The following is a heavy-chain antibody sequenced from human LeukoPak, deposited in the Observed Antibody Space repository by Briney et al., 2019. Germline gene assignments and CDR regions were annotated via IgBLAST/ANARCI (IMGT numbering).Heavy chain of an antibody. CDR3: ASHSSGYS. V-gene: IGHV3-30*02. J-gene: IGHJ4*02. CDR2: IRNDGYRK. Sequence: GGSLRLSCTASGFTLSNYGMHWVRQAPGEGLEWLALIRNDGYRKHYADSVKGRFTISRDIFKNTLYLQMNNLRPEDTAVYYCASHSSGYSWGQGILVTVSS. CDR1: GFTLSNYG. D-gene: IGHD6-19*01.